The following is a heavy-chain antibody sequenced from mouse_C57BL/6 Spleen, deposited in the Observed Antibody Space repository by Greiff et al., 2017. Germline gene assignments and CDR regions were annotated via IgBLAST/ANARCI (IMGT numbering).Heavy chain of an antibody. V-gene: IGHV5-6*01. CDR2: ISSGGSYT. Sequence: EVKLVESGGDLVKPGGSLKLSCAASGFTFSSYGMSWVRQTPDQRLEWVATISSGGSYTYYPDSVKGRFTITRDNAKNTLYLQMSSLKTEDTAMYYGARYGNYEYCDVWGTGTTVTVSS. CDR3: ARYGNYEYCDV. D-gene: IGHD2-1*01. CDR1: GFTFSSYG. J-gene: IGHJ1*03.